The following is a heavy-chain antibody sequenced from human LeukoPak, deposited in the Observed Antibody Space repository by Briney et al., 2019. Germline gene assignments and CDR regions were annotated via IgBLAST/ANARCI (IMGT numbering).Heavy chain of an antibody. J-gene: IGHJ4*02. CDR1: GYTFTSYG. Sequence: ASERVSCKASGYTFTSYGISWVRQAPGQGLEWMGWISAYNGNTNYAQKLQGKVTMTTDTSTSTAYMELRSLRSDDTAVYYCASVYYDSSGYQAIDYWGQGTLVTVSS. D-gene: IGHD3-22*01. CDR3: ASVYYDSSGYQAIDY. V-gene: IGHV1-18*01. CDR2: ISAYNGNT.